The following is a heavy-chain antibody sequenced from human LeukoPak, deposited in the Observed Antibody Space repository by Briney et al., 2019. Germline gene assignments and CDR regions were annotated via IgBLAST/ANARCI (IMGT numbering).Heavy chain of an antibody. D-gene: IGHD4-23*01. CDR2: ISDSARTT. CDR3: EKRWSYIDY. J-gene: IGHJ4*02. Sequence: GGSLRLSCAASGFTFSSYAMSWVRQAPGKGLEWVSSISDSARTTYYADSVKGRFNISRDNSKKTVYLQMNSLRAEDPAIYYCEKRWSYIDYWGQGALVTVSS. V-gene: IGHV3-23*01. CDR1: GFTFSSYA.